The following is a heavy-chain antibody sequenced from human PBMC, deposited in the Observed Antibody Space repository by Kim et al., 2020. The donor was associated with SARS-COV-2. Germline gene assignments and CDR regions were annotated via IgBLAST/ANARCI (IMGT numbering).Heavy chain of an antibody. D-gene: IGHD4-17*01. Sequence: GGSLRLSCAASGFTFSSYSMNWVRQAPGKGLEWVSSISSSSSYIYYADSVKGRFTISRDNAKNSLYLQMNSLRAEDTAVYYCARDQLFPLLNYGDYHYYGMDVWGQGTTVTVSS. J-gene: IGHJ6*02. CDR1: GFTFSSYS. CDR3: ARDQLFPLLNYGDYHYYGMDV. V-gene: IGHV3-21*01. CDR2: ISSSSSYI.